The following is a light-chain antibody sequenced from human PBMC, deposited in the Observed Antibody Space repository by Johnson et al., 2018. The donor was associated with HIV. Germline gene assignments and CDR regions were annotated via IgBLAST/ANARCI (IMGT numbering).Light chain of an antibody. V-gene: IGLV1-51*01. CDR2: DNN. J-gene: IGLJ1*01. Sequence: QAALTQPPSVSAAPGQKVTISCSGSSSNIGNNYVSWYQQVPGTAPKLLIYDNNKRPSGIPDRFSGSKSGTSATLGITGLQTGHEADYYCGTWDSSLSAGGANYVFGTGTKVTVL. CDR1: SSNIGNNY. CDR3: GTWDSSLSAGGANYV.